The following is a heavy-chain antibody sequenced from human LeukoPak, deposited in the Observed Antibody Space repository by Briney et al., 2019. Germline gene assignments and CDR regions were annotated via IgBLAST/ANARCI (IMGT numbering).Heavy chain of an antibody. CDR1: GYTFTSYG. CDR3: ARGGYGDYVGGDAFDI. CDR2: ISAYNGNT. J-gene: IGHJ3*02. V-gene: IGHV1-18*01. D-gene: IGHD4-17*01. Sequence: ASVKVSCKASGYTFTSYGISWVRQAPGLGLEWMGWISAYNGNTNYAQKLQGRVTMTTDTSTSTAYMELRSLRSDDTAVYYCARGGYGDYVGGDAFDIWGQGTMVTVSS.